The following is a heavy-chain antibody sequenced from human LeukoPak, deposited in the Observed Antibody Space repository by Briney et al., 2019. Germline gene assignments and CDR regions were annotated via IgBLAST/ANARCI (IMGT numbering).Heavy chain of an antibody. CDR2: ISGCDDNT. Sequence: GWSLTLSCAASGLTFSNYAMSWVGQAPGKELTWVSAISGCDDNTYYAPSLKGRFTISRDNSKKPLYLQMNNLEPEDTAGYYCSPPPPFRPWGQGNLVTVFS. J-gene: IGHJ5*02. CDR3: SPPPPFRP. V-gene: IGHV3-23*01. CDR1: GLTFSNYA.